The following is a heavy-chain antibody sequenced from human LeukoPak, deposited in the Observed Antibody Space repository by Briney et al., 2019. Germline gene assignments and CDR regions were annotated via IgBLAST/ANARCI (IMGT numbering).Heavy chain of an antibody. V-gene: IGHV3-33*08. D-gene: IGHD3-3*01. CDR1: GFTFSSYG. J-gene: IGHJ6*02. CDR3: ARVPFGGHGYGMDV. Sequence: QTGGSLRLPCAASGFTFSSYGMHWVRQAPGKGLEWVAVIWYDGSNKYYADSVKGRFTISRDNSKNTLYLQMNSLRAEDTAVYYCARVPFGGHGYGMDVWGQGTTVTVSS. CDR2: IWYDGSNK.